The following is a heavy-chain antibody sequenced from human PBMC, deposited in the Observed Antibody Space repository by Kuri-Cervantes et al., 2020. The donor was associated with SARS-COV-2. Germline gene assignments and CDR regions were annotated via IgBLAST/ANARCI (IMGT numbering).Heavy chain of an antibody. CDR1: GYTFSNHA. CDR2: INTATGNT. Sequence: ASVKVSCKASGYTFSNHAIHWVRQAPGQGLEWMGWINTATGNTHYSQKFQGRVTITRDTAASTEFMELNSLRAEDTAVYYCARDSYNWNYFRTYYYYGMDVWGQGTTVTVSS. J-gene: IGHJ6*02. V-gene: IGHV1-3*04. CDR3: ARDSYNWNYFRTYYYYGMDV. D-gene: IGHD1-7*01.